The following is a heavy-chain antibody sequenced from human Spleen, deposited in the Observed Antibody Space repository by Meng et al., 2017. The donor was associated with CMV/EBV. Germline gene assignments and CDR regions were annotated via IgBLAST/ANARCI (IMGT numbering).Heavy chain of an antibody. Sequence: GGSLRLSCAASGFTFSDYYMTWIRQAPGKGLEWVANIKQDGSEKYYVDSVKGRFTISRDNAKNSLYLQMNSLRAEDTAVYYCAREGVGYCSSTSCPLDYWGQGTLVTVSS. J-gene: IGHJ4*02. V-gene: IGHV3-7*01. CDR2: IKQDGSEK. CDR3: AREGVGYCSSTSCPLDY. CDR1: GFTFSDYY. D-gene: IGHD2-2*01.